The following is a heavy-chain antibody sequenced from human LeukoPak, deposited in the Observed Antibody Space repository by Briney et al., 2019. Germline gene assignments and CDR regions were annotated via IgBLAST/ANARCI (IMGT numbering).Heavy chain of an antibody. Sequence: GGSLRLSCAASGFTFSSYGMHWVRQAPGKGLEWVAFIRYDGSNKYYADSVKGRFTISRDNSKNTLYLQMNSLRAEDTAVYYCAKSGYCGGDCYNFDYWGRGTLVTVSS. V-gene: IGHV3-30*02. CDR2: IRYDGSNK. CDR3: AKSGYCGGDCYNFDY. D-gene: IGHD2-21*01. J-gene: IGHJ4*02. CDR1: GFTFSSYG.